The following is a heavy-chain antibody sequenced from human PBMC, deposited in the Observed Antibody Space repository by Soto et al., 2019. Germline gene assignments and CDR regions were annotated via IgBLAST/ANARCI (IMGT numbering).Heavy chain of an antibody. Sequence: PSETLSLTCTVSGGSISGFYWSWIRQSPGKGLEWIGYIYDGDSTNYNPSLESRVIISVDTSKNHFSLRLSSVTAADTAVYYCARAYYDTDDYSLDPWGQGTLVTVSS. V-gene: IGHV4-59*01. J-gene: IGHJ5*02. D-gene: IGHD3-16*01. CDR2: IYDGDST. CDR1: GGSISGFY. CDR3: ARAYYDTDDYSLDP.